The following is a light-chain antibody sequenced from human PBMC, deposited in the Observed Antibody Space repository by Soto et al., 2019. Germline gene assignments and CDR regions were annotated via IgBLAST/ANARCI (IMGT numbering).Light chain of an antibody. Sequence: EIVLTQSPGTLSLSPGQTGTLSCRASQSVSDFYLAWYQQKPGQAPRLLIYGASSRATGIPDRFSGSGSGIEFTLTISILEPEDFSVYYCQQYGNSPVTFGQGTKVEI. CDR1: QSVSDFY. CDR2: GAS. CDR3: QQYGNSPVT. J-gene: IGKJ1*01. V-gene: IGKV3-20*01.